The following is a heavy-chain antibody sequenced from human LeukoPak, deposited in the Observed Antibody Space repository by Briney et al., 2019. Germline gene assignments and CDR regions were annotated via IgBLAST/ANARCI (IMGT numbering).Heavy chain of an antibody. V-gene: IGHV3-53*01. D-gene: IGHD6-13*01. CDR3: ASRIATAGSVDY. Sequence: GGSLRLSCAASGFTVSSSYMSWVRQAPGKGLEWVSVIYSSGSTYYADSVKGRFTISRDNSKNTLHLQMNTLRAEDTAVYHCASRIATAGSVDYWGQGTLVTVSS. CDR1: GFTVSSSY. CDR2: IYSSGST. J-gene: IGHJ4*02.